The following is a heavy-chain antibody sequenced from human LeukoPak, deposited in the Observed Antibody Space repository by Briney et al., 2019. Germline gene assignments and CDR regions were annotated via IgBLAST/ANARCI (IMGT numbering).Heavy chain of an antibody. V-gene: IGHV4-34*01. CDR1: GGSFSGYY. D-gene: IGHD2-15*01. CDR3: ARAGGYCSGGSCPPYYYYGMDV. CDR2: INHSGST. Sequence: ASETLSLTCAVYGGSFSGYYWSWIRQPPGKGLEWIGEINHSGSTNYNPSLKSRVTISVDTSKNQFSLKLSSVTAADTAVYYCARAGGYCSGGSCPPYYYYGMDVWGQGTTVTVSS. J-gene: IGHJ6*02.